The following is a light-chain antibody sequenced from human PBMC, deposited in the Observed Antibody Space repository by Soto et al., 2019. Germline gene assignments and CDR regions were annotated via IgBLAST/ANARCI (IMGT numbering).Light chain of an antibody. Sequence: EIVLTQSPATLSVSPGERATLSCRASQSLSSNLAWYQQKPGQAPRLLIDGASSRATGVPDRFSGSGSGTDFTLTISRLEPEDFAVYYCQQYDSWTFGQGTKVDIK. CDR2: GAS. CDR1: QSLSSN. J-gene: IGKJ1*01. V-gene: IGKV3-20*01. CDR3: QQYDSWT.